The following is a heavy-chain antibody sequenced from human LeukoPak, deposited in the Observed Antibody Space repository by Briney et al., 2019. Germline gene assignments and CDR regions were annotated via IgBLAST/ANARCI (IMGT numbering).Heavy chain of an antibody. D-gene: IGHD6-19*01. CDR1: GYTFTGYY. J-gene: IGHJ6*04. Sequence: ASVKVSCKASGYTFTGYYMHWVRQAPGQGLEWMGWINPNSGGTNYAQKFQGWVTMTRDTSISTAYMELSRLRSDDTAVYYCARDHVAGTSFPRTRDYGMDVWGKGTTVTVCS. V-gene: IGHV1-2*04. CDR2: INPNSGGT. CDR3: ARDHVAGTSFPRTRDYGMDV.